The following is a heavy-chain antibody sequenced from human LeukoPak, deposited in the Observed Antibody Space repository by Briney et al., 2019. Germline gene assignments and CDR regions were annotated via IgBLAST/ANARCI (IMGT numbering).Heavy chain of an antibody. CDR1: GYYISSGYY. CDR2: IYHSGST. D-gene: IGHD1-26*01. CDR3: ARVVVGALPLSNWFDP. Sequence: PSETLSLTCTVSGYYISSGYYWGWIRQPPGKGLEWIGSIYHSGSTYYNPSLKSRVTISVDTSKNQFSLKLSSVTAADTAVYYCARVVVGALPLSNWFDPWGQGTLVTVSS. V-gene: IGHV4-38-2*02. J-gene: IGHJ5*02.